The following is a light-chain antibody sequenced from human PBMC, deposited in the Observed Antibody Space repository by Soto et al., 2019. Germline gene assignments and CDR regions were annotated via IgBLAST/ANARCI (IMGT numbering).Light chain of an antibody. J-gene: IGKJ4*01. CDR2: KAS. V-gene: IGKV1-5*03. CDR3: QQYNSYSPLT. CDR1: QTISSW. Sequence: DIQMTQSPSTLSGSVGDRVTITCRASQTISSWLAWYQQKPGKAPKLLIYKASTIKSGDPSRFSGSGSGTEFTLTISSLQPDDFATYYCQQYNSYSPLTFGGGTKVDIK.